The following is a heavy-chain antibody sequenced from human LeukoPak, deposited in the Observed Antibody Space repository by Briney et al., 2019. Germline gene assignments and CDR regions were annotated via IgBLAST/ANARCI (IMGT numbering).Heavy chain of an antibody. CDR3: ARGGGTFDI. CDR1: GFTFDGYG. D-gene: IGHD3-16*01. J-gene: IGHJ3*02. CDR2: IKQDGSEK. Sequence: GGSLRLSCAASGFTFDGYGLSWVRQAQGKGLECVANIKQDGSEKYYVDSVKGRFTISRDNAKNSLYLQMNSLRAEDTAVYYCARGGGTFDIRGQGTMVTVSS. V-gene: IGHV3-7*01.